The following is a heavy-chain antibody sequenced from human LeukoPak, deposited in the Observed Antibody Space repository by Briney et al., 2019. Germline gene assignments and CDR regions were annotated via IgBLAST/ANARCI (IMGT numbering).Heavy chain of an antibody. V-gene: IGHV3-30*18. J-gene: IGHJ4*02. D-gene: IGHD3-16*01. CDR3: AKDYGGVSNF. CDR1: GFTFRSYG. Sequence: GGSLRLSCAGSGFTFRSYGMHWVRQTPGKGLEWLALISPDGRSEYYAGSVKGRFTISRDNSKSTVYLQMNSLRPDDTALYYCAKDYGGVSNFWGQGTLVTVSS. CDR2: ISPDGRSE.